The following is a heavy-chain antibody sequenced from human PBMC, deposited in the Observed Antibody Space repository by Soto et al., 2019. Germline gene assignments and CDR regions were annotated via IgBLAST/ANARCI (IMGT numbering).Heavy chain of an antibody. Sequence: SVKVSCKASGGTFSSYAISWVRQAPGQGLEWMGGIIPIFGTANYAQKFQGRVTITADESTSTAYMELSSLRSEDTAVYYCASRGITMVRGVQYHCCGGTDVRGPGTTGTVSS. CDR1: GGTFSSYA. D-gene: IGHD3-10*01. CDR3: ASRGITMVRGVQYHCCGGTDV. V-gene: IGHV1-69*13. CDR2: IIPIFGTA. J-gene: IGHJ6*02.